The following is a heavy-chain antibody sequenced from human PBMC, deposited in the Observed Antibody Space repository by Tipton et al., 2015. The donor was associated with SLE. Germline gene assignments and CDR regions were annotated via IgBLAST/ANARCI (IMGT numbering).Heavy chain of an antibody. D-gene: IGHD6-13*01. CDR2: IYQNGNT. CDR1: GDSISSNNW. V-gene: IGHV4-4*02. CDR3: ARGWYPDY. J-gene: IGHJ4*02. Sequence: TLSLTCSVSGDSISSNNWWNWVRQTPGKGLEWIGEIYQNGNTNYNPSLKSRLTISLDKSKNQFSLKLSSVTAADTAVYYCARGWYPDYWGQGTLVTVSS.